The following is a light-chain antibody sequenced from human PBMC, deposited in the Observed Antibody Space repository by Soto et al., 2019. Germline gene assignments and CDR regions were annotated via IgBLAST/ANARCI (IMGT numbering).Light chain of an antibody. CDR1: QSISIY. Sequence: DIQMTQSPSSLSASVGDRVTITCRASQSISIYLNWYQRKPGKAPKVLIYSASSLQSGVPSRFSGSGTGTEFTLTISRLQPEDFATYYCQQCYSFPWSFGQGTKVEIK. CDR3: QQCYSFPWS. V-gene: IGKV1-39*01. J-gene: IGKJ1*01. CDR2: SAS.